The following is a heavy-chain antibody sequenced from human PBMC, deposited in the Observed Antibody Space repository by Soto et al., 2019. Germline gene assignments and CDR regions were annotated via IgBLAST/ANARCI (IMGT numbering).Heavy chain of an antibody. J-gene: IGHJ4*02. Sequence: QVQLQESGPGLVKPSQTLSLICTVSGGSINSGGYYWNWIRQHPGKGQEWIGYISYSGSTYYNPFFRSRVTISADTSENQFSLNLSSVTAADTAVYFCARVYRQSGYSSSWVFDYWGQGTLVNVSS. V-gene: IGHV4-31*03. D-gene: IGHD6-13*01. CDR1: GGSINSGGYY. CDR2: ISYSGST. CDR3: ARVYRQSGYSSSWVFDY.